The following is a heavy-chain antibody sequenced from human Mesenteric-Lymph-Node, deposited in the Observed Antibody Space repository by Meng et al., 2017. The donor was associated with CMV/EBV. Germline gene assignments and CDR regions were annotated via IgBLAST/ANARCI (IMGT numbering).Heavy chain of an antibody. V-gene: IGHV3-15*01. D-gene: IGHD3-10*01. CDR2: IKSKTDGGTT. CDR3: ARDIMVRGVTITPDY. J-gene: IGHJ4*02. CDR1: GFTFSNAW. Sequence: GESLKISCAASGFTFSNAWMSWVRQAPGKGLEWIGRIKSKTDGGTTDYAAPVKGRFTISRDDSKNTLYLQMNSLKTEDTAVYYCARDIMVRGVTITPDYWGQGTLVTVSS.